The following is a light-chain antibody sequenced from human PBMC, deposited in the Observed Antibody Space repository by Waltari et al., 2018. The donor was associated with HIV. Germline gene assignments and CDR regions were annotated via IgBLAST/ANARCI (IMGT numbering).Light chain of an antibody. CDR3: QQSYSSPNN. CDR2: AAS. J-gene: IGKJ2*01. V-gene: IGKV1-39*01. Sequence: DIQMTQSPSSLSASLGDIVTITCRASQSISSHLNWYQQKPGEAPKVLIYAASSLRSDVPSRFSGSGSGTDFTLTISSLQLEDFATYYCQQSYSSPNNFGQGT. CDR1: QSISSH.